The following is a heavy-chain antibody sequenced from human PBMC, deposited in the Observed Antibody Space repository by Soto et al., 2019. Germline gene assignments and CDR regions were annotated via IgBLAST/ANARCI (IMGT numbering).Heavy chain of an antibody. D-gene: IGHD2-2*01. CDR3: ASAGELLSGWFDP. J-gene: IGHJ5*02. V-gene: IGHV3-74*01. Sequence: GGSLRLSCAASGFTFSSYWMHWVRQAPGKGLVWVSRINSDGSSTSYADSVKGRFTISRDNAKNTLYLQMNSLRAEDTAVYYCASAGELLSGWFDPWGQGTLVTVSS. CDR1: GFTFSSYW. CDR2: INSDGSST.